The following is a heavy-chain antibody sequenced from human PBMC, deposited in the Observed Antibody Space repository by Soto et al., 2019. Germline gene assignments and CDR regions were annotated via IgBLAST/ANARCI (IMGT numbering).Heavy chain of an antibody. V-gene: IGHV3-23*01. CDR2: ISGSGGST. J-gene: IGHJ4*02. Sequence: GGSLRLSCAASGFTFSSYAMSWVRQAPGKGLEWVSAISGSGGSTYYADSVKGRFTISRDNSKNTLYLQMNSLRAEDPAVYYCAKGPSGYLTGYVDYWGQGTLVTVSS. CDR1: GFTFSSYA. D-gene: IGHD3-22*01. CDR3: AKGPSGYLTGYVDY.